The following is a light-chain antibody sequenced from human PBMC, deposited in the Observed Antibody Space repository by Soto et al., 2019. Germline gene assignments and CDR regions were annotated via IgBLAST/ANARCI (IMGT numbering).Light chain of an antibody. Sequence: QSVLTQPPSVSAAPGQKVTISCSGSSSNIGSNYVSWYQQLPGTAHKLLIYENTKRPSGIPDRFSGSKSGTSATLGITGLQTGDEADYYCASWDYSLSAVIFGGGTQLTVL. CDR1: SSNIGSNY. V-gene: IGLV1-51*02. J-gene: IGLJ2*01. CDR3: ASWDYSLSAVI. CDR2: ENT.